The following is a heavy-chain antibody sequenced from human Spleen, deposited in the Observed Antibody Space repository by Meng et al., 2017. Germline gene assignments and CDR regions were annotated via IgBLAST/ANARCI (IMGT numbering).Heavy chain of an antibody. CDR2: IYWNDDK. D-gene: IGHD5-18*01. V-gene: IGHV2-5*01. J-gene: IGHJ3*02. CDR3: GVDTAMVGAFDI. Sequence: SGPTLVKSTQTLTLTCTFSGFSLSTSGVGVGWIRQPPGKALEWLALIYWNDDKRYSPSLKSRLTITKDTSKNQVVLTMTNMDPVDTATYYCGVDTAMVGAFDIWGQGTMVTVSS. CDR1: GFSLSTSGVG.